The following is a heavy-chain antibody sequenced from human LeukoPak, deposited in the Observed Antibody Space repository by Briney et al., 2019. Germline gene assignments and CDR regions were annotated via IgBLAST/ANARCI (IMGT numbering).Heavy chain of an antibody. V-gene: IGHV1-69*04. Sequence: GASVKVSCKASGYTFTSYAMHWVRQAPGQRLEWMGRIIPILGIANYAQKFQGRVTITADKSTSTAYMELSSLRSEDTAVYYCATTRGAMVRGVLDYWGQGTLVTVSS. J-gene: IGHJ4*02. D-gene: IGHD3-10*01. CDR2: IIPILGIA. CDR3: ATTRGAMVRGVLDY. CDR1: GYTFTSYA.